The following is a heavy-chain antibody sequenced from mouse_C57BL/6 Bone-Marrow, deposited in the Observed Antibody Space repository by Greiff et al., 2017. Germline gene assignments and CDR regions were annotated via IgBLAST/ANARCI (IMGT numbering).Heavy chain of an antibody. CDR2: ISSGGSYT. CDR1: GFTFSSYG. J-gene: IGHJ3*01. CDR3: ARRGHPWFAY. V-gene: IGHV5-6*01. Sequence: EVQVVESGGDLVKPGGSLKLSCAASGFTFSSYGMSWVRQTPDKRLEWVATISSGGSYTYYPDSVKGRCTITRDNAKNTLYLQMSSLKSEDTAMYYCARRGHPWFAYWGRGNVVTVSA.